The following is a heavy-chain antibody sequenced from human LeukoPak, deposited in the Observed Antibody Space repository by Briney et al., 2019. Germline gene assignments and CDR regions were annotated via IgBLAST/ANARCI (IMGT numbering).Heavy chain of an antibody. CDR3: ARAPLKYCSSIGCYGGWFFDY. Sequence: SETLSLTCTVSGGSISTYYWSWIRQPPGKGLEWIGYIYYSGSTNYNPSLKSRVTISVDTSKNQFSLKLSSVTAADTAVFYCARAPLKYCSSIGCYGGWFFDYWGQGTLVTVSS. V-gene: IGHV4-59*01. D-gene: IGHD2-2*01. CDR2: IYYSGST. J-gene: IGHJ4*02. CDR1: GGSISTYY.